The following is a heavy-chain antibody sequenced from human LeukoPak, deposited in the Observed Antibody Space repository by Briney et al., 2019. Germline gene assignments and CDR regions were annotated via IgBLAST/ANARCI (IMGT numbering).Heavy chain of an antibody. J-gene: IGHJ4*02. CDR3: ARRRAVTVATYYFDY. CDR1: GGPISSYD. V-gene: IGHV4-59*08. D-gene: IGHD4-17*01. CDR2: VSYTGTT. Sequence: SETLSLTCTVSGGPISSYDWSWIRQPPGKGLEWIGYVSYTGTTNYNPSLKSRVTISVDTSKSQFFLSLRSVTAADTAVYYCARRRAVTVATYYFDYWGQGTLVTVSS.